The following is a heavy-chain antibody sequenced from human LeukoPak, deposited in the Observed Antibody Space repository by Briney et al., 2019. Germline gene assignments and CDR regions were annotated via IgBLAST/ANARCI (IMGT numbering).Heavy chain of an antibody. J-gene: IGHJ4*02. D-gene: IGHD3-16*02. Sequence: GSLRLSCTASGFTFGDYAMSWVRQAPGKGLEWVGFIRSKAYGGTTEYAASVKGRFTISRDDSKSIAYLQMNSLKTEDTAVYYCTRDRKIHYDYVWGRYRYPACFDYWGQGTLVTVSS. CDR2: IRSKAYGGTT. CDR1: GFTFGDYA. V-gene: IGHV3-49*04. CDR3: TRDRKIHYDYVWGRYRYPACFDY.